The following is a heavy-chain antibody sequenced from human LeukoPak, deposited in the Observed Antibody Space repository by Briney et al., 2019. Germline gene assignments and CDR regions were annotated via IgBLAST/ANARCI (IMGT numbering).Heavy chain of an antibody. CDR3: VKVRGYSYGYFDN. Sequence: GGSLRLSCAASGFTFSNAWMNWVRQAPGKGLEWVSGISWNSGDIGYADSVKGRFTVSRDNAKNSLYLQMNSLRAEDSALYYCVKVRGYSYGYFDNWGQGILVTVSS. CDR1: GFTFSNAW. V-gene: IGHV3-9*01. D-gene: IGHD5-18*01. CDR2: ISWNSGDI. J-gene: IGHJ4*02.